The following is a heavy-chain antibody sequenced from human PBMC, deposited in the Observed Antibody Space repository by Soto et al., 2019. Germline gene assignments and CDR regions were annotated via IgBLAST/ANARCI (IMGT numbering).Heavy chain of an antibody. CDR3: AKKYDLWSGYPDY. Sequence: EVQLLESGGGLVQPGGSLRLSCAASGFTFSSYAMSWVRQAPGKGLEWVSAISGSGGSTYYADSVKGRFTISRDNSKNTLYLQMNSLRAEDTDVYYCAKKYDLWSGYPDYWGQGTLVTVSS. J-gene: IGHJ4*02. CDR2: ISGSGGST. V-gene: IGHV3-23*01. CDR1: GFTFSSYA. D-gene: IGHD3-3*01.